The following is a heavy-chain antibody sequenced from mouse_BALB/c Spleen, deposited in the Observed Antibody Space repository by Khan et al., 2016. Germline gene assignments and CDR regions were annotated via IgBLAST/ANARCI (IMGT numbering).Heavy chain of an antibody. CDR2: ISCFNGAT. D-gene: IGHD2-3*01. Sequence: LVKTGASVKISCKASGYPFTGYYMHWVKQSHGKSLEWIGYISCFNGATTYNQRFKGKATFTVDTSSSTAYMQFNSLTSEDSAVYYCASSYDTYAVDYWGQGTSVTVSS. CDR1: GYPFTGYY. V-gene: IGHV1S34*01. J-gene: IGHJ4*01. CDR3: ASSYDTYAVDY.